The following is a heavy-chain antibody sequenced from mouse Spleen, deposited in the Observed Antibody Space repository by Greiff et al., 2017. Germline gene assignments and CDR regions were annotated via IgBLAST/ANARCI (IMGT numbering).Heavy chain of an antibody. CDR3: ARGFYYYAIDY. CDR1: GYTFTSYG. J-gene: IGHJ4*01. CDR2: IYPRSGNT. Sequence: QVHVQQSGAELARPGASVKLSCKASGYTFTSYGISWVKQRPGQGLEWIGEIYPRSGNTNYNEKFKGKATLTADKSSSTAYMELRSLTSEDSAVYYCARGFYYYAIDYWGQGTTVTVSS. V-gene: IGHV1-81*01.